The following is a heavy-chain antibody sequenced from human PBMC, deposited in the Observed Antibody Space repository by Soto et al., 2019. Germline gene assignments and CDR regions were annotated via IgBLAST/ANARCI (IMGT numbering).Heavy chain of an antibody. J-gene: IGHJ4*01. D-gene: IGHD3-16*01. CDR1: GFTFSSYG. CDR2: ISDDGSNK. CDR3: ANNLAPGY. V-gene: IGHV3-30*18. Sequence: GGSLRLSGAASGFTFSSYGMHWVRQTPGKGLEWVAGISDDGSNKYYADPMKGRFTTSRDNSKNTLYLQTNILRAENTAVYYCANNLAPGYWGQGTMVTVSS.